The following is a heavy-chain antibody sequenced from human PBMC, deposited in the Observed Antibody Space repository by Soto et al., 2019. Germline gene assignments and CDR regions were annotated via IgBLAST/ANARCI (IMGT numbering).Heavy chain of an antibody. D-gene: IGHD5-12*01. V-gene: IGHV4-31*02. CDR2: IYYSGST. CDR3: ARCLVDIVATNRWYFDY. J-gene: IGHJ4*02. Sequence: PSETLSLTCTVSGGSISSGGYYWSWIRQHPGKGLEWIGYIYYSGSTYYNPSLKSRVTISVDTSKNQFSLKLSSVTAADTAVYYCARCLVDIVATNRWYFDYWGQGTLVTVSS. CDR1: GGSISSGGYY.